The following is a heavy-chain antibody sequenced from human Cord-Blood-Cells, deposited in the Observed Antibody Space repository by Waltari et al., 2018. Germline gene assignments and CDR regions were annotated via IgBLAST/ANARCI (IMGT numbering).Heavy chain of an antibody. J-gene: IGHJ4*02. CDR1: GGSFSGYY. D-gene: IGHD1-26*01. CDR2: IDHSGST. Sequence: QVQLQQWGAGLLKPSETLSLTCAVYGGSFSGYYWCWIRQPPGKGLEWIGEIDHSGSTNYNPSLKSRVTRSVDTSKNQFSLKLSSVTAADTAVYYCARTVYSGSSFDYWGQGTLVTVSS. CDR3: ARTVYSGSSFDY. V-gene: IGHV4-34*01.